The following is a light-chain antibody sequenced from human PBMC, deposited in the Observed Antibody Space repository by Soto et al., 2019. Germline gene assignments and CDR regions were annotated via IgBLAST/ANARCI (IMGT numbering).Light chain of an antibody. J-gene: IGKJ2*01. CDR2: GAS. CDR3: QQYGNSPYT. Sequence: EIVLTQSPGTLSMSPGDRATLSCGASQSVSSSYLAWYQQKPGQAPRLLIYGASSRATGIPDRFSGSGSGTDFTLTISRLEPEDFALDYCQQYGNSPYTFGQGTKLEIK. CDR1: QSVSSSY. V-gene: IGKV3-20*01.